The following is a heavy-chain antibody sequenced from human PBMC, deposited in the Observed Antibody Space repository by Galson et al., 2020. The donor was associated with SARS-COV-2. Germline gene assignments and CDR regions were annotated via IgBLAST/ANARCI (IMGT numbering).Heavy chain of an antibody. CDR1: GFTFSGRS. J-gene: IGHJ4*02. CDR3: ATGLAQYEFLLDN. Sequence: GESLKISCATSGFTFSGRSMNWVRQAPGKGLEWVSSISDSGSFIHYADSVKGRFTVSRDNAKSSLYLHMTSLSEDDTAVYYCATGLAQYEFLLDNWGQGSQVTVSS. V-gene: IGHV3-21*06. CDR2: ISDSGSFI. D-gene: IGHD2-2*01.